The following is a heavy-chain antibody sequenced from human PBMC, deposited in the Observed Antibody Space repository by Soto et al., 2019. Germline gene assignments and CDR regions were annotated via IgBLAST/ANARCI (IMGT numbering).Heavy chain of an antibody. CDR3: AADGDYGDQYDAFDI. Sequence: SVKVSCKASGFIFINSAMQWVRQARGQRPEWIGWIIVGGGHTNYAQKFQERVTITRDMSTSTAYMELSSLRSEDTAVYYCAADGDYGDQYDAFDIWGLGTMVTVSS. CDR1: GFIFINSA. J-gene: IGHJ3*02. V-gene: IGHV1-58*02. CDR2: IIVGGGHT. D-gene: IGHD4-17*01.